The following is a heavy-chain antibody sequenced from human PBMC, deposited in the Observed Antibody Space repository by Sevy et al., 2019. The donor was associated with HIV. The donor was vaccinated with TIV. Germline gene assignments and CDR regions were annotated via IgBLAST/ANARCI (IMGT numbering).Heavy chain of an antibody. D-gene: IGHD3-22*01. CDR3: AGDSDGSGHYYADYFDY. Sequence: ASVKVSCKASGYTFTTYPIGWVRQAPGQGLEWMGWISTYSGETRDAQKFQGRATMTTDTSTSTAYLGLRSLRSDDTAVYYCAGDSDGSGHYYADYFDYWGQGTLVTVSS. CDR2: ISTYSGET. V-gene: IGHV1-18*01. CDR1: GYTFTTYP. J-gene: IGHJ4*02.